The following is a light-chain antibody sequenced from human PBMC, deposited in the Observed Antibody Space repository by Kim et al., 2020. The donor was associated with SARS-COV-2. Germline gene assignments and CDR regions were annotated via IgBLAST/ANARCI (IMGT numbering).Light chain of an antibody. CDR1: QSISSY. Sequence: LSPGERAAPSCRASQSISSYLAWYQQRPGKAPRLLIYDAFKRATGIPARFSGSGSGTDFTLTISSVEPEEFAVYYCQHRSNWPLTFGGGTKVDIK. V-gene: IGKV3-11*01. J-gene: IGKJ4*01. CDR3: QHRSNWPLT. CDR2: DAF.